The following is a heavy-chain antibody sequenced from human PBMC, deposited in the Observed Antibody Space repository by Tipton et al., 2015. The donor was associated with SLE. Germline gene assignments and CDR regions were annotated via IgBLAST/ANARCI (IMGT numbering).Heavy chain of an antibody. Sequence: RLSCRGSGFTFRSYAINWVRQTPGKGLEWVSGISGSGLSTDYADSVKGRFTISRDNSKQIVYLQLNSLRAEDTAVYYCAKYSGRAPRVPSTWLFNDWGQGTRVTVSS. V-gene: IGHV3-23*01. CDR1: GFTFRSYA. D-gene: IGHD2-21*01. CDR2: ISGSGLST. CDR3: AKYSGRAPRVPSTWLFND. J-gene: IGHJ4*02.